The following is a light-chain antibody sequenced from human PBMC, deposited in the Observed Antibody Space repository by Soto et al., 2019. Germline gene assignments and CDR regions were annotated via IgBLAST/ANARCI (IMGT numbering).Light chain of an antibody. J-gene: IGKJ1*01. Sequence: ENLLTQSPGTLSLSPGEGASLSCSASRGVIANYLAWYQQKPVQAPTLLIYGASIRAAGIPDRFSGSGSGTDCTLTTRRLEPDDFAVYYCQQYGSSPRTFGQGTKVDIK. CDR3: QQYGSSPRT. CDR2: GAS. V-gene: IGKV3-20*01. CDR1: RGVIANY.